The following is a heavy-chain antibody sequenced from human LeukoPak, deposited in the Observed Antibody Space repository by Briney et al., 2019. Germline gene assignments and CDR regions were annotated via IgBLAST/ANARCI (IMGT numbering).Heavy chain of an antibody. Sequence: PSETLSLTCTVSGDSITNSYWSWIRQPPGKGLEWIAYIYYSGNTKYNPSLKSRVTISVDTSKNHFSLKLTSVTAADTAVYYCATSSGSYYYWGQGTLVTVSS. V-gene: IGHV4-59*08. CDR2: IYYSGNT. CDR1: GDSITNSY. D-gene: IGHD1-26*01. CDR3: ATSSGSYYY. J-gene: IGHJ4*02.